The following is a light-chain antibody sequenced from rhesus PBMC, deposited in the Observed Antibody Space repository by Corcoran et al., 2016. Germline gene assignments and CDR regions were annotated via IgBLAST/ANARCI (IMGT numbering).Light chain of an antibody. V-gene: IGKV1-74*01. Sequence: DIQMTQSPSSLSASVGDRVTITCRASENVNNFLNWYQQKPGKAPKLLIYKASPLQSGVPSRFSGSGSGTDYTFTLSSLQPEDVATYYCQHGYGTPLTFGGGTKVELK. J-gene: IGKJ4*01. CDR1: ENVNNF. CDR2: KAS. CDR3: QHGYGTPLT.